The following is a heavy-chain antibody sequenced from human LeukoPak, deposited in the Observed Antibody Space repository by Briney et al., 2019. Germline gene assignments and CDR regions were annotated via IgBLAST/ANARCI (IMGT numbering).Heavy chain of an antibody. D-gene: IGHD5-18*01. CDR2: INWNSGSI. CDR3: ARWVDTDLYYFDY. Sequence: GRSLRLSCAASGFTFDDYAMHWVRQVPGKGLEWVSGINWNSGSIDYADSVKGRFTISRDNAKNSLYLQMNSLRAEDTAVYYCARWVDTDLYYFDYWGQGTLVTVSS. J-gene: IGHJ4*02. CDR1: GFTFDDYA. V-gene: IGHV3-9*01.